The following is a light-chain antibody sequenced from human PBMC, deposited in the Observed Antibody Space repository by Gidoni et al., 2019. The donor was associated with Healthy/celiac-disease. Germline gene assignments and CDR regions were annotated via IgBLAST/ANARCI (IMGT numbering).Light chain of an antibody. J-gene: IGKJ4*01. CDR3: QQRSNWPLT. CDR1: QNVSRY. V-gene: IGKV3-11*01. CDR2: DAS. Sequence: EIVLTQSPSTLSLSPGERVTLSFRSSQNVSRYLAWYQQKPGQAPRILIYDASNRAIGIPARFSGSGSGTDFTLTISSLEPEDFAVYYCQQRSNWPLTFGGGTKVEIK.